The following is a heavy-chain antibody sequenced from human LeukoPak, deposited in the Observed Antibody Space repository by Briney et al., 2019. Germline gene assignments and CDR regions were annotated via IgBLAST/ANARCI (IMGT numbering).Heavy chain of an antibody. CDR1: GFTFSDHH. V-gene: IGHV3-11*06. CDR3: ARDKGTY. J-gene: IGHJ4*02. CDR2: ITSTSSST. Sequence: GGSLRLSCAASGFTFSDHHMSWVRQAPGKGLEWVSDITSTSSSTNYADSVKGRFTISRDNAKKSLYLQMNSLRAEDTAVYYCARDKGTYWGQGTPVTVSS.